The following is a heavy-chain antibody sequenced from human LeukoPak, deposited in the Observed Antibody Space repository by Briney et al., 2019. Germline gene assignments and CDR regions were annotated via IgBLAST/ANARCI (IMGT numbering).Heavy chain of an antibody. Sequence: ASVKVSCTASGGTFSSYAISWVRQAPGQGLEWMGGIIPIFGTANYAQKFQGRVTITADESTSTAYMELSSLRSEDTAVYYCARNYGGTRDFDYWGQGTLATVSS. J-gene: IGHJ4*02. CDR3: ARNYGGTRDFDY. CDR2: IIPIFGTA. D-gene: IGHD4-23*01. CDR1: GGTFSSYA. V-gene: IGHV1-69*13.